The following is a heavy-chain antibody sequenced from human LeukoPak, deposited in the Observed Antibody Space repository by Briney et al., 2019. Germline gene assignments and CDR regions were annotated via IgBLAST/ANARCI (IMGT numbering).Heavy chain of an antibody. J-gene: IGHJ5*02. Sequence: SETLSLTCTVSGGSISSYYWSWIRQPPGKGLEWIGYIYYSGSTNYNPSLKSRVTISVDTSKNQFSLKLSSVTAADTAVYYCARLTYYYGSGSPGLDPWGQGTLVTVSS. V-gene: IGHV4-59*01. CDR3: ARLTYYYGSGSPGLDP. D-gene: IGHD3-10*01. CDR2: IYYSGST. CDR1: GGSISSYY.